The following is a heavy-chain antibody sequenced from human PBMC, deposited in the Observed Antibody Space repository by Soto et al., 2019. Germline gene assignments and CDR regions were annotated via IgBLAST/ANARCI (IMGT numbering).Heavy chain of an antibody. CDR3: ARASRCCSGGSCHYFDY. V-gene: IGHV4-39*01. Sequence: QLQLQESGPGLVKPSETLSLTCTVSGGSISSSSYYWGWIRQPPGKGLEWIGSIYYSGSTYYNPSIKSRVAISVDPSKNQFSLKRRSVTAADTAVYYCARASRCCSGGSCHYFDYWGQGTLVTVSS. CDR2: IYYSGST. D-gene: IGHD2-15*01. J-gene: IGHJ4*02. CDR1: GGSISSSSYY.